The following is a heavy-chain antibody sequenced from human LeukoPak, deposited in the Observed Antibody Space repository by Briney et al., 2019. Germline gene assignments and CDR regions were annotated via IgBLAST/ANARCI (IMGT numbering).Heavy chain of an antibody. J-gene: IGHJ6*02. CDR2: INPNSGGT. D-gene: IGHD5-18*01. CDR3: ARVDTAMVFSYYYYGMDV. V-gene: IGHV1-2*02. CDR1: GYTFTGYY. Sequence: GASVKVSCKASGYTFTGYYMHWVRQATGQGLEWMGWINPNSGGTNYAQKFQGRVTMTRDTSISTAYMELSRLRSDDTAVYYCARVDTAMVFSYYYYGMDVWGQGTTVTVSS.